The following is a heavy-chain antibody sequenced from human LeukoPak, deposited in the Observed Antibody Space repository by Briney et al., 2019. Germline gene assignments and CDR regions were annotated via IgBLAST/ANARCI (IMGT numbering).Heavy chain of an antibody. CDR1: GFTFADHA. CDR2: IRSNTAYGGTT. CDR3: TRYSGYSDY. Sequence: LGGSLRLSCTASGFTFADHAMSWVRQAPGKGLEWVGFIRSNTAYGGTTEYAASVQGRFTISRDDSKSIAYLQMNSLKTEDTAVYYCTRYSGYSDYWGQGTLVTVSS. D-gene: IGHD5-12*01. J-gene: IGHJ4*02. V-gene: IGHV3-49*04.